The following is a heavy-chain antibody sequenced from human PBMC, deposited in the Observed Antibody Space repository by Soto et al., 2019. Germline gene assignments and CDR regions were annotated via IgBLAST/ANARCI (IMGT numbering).Heavy chain of an antibody. Sequence: EVQLVESGGGLVQPGGSLRLSCAASGFSFNDYSRNWVRQAPGKGLEWVSYISRSSGTIYYADSVKGRFTISRDNAKNSLYLQMNSLRAEDTAVYYCARQRSMDVWGQGTTVTVSS. V-gene: IGHV3-48*01. J-gene: IGHJ6*02. CDR2: ISRSSGTI. CDR1: GFSFNDYS. CDR3: ARQRSMDV.